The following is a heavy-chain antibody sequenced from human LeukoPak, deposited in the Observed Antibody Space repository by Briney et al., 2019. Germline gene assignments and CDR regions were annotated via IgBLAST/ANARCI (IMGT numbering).Heavy chain of an antibody. Sequence: GEALSISCKGSGYSFTSYWIGWVRQMPRKGLEWMGIIYPSDSDTRYSPSFQGKVTISADKSINTAYLQWSSLKASDTAMYYCARRRNYNAFDIWGQGTVVTVSS. CDR3: ARRRNYNAFDI. J-gene: IGHJ3*02. CDR2: IYPSDSDT. CDR1: GYSFTSYW. V-gene: IGHV5-51*01. D-gene: IGHD4-11*01.